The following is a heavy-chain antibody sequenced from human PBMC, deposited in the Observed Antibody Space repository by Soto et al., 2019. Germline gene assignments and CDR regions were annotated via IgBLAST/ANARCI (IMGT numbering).Heavy chain of an antibody. CDR3: AREGVAPYYYYGMDV. V-gene: IGHV1-18*01. CDR1: GYTFTRSG. Sequence: QVQLVQSGAEVKKPGASVKVSCKASGYTFTRSGISWVRQAPGQGLEWMGWISTYNGDTNYAQTFQGRVTMTTATSTSTVHMEVRRLRSDDTAVYYCAREGVAPYYYYGMDVWAQGTPVTVSS. CDR2: ISTYNGDT. D-gene: IGHD5-12*01. J-gene: IGHJ6*02.